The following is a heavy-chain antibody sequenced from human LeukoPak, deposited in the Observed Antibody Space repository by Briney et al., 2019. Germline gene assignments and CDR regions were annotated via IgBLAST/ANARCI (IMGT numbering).Heavy chain of an antibody. CDR3: ARGRYSSRSGGYYFDI. CDR2: IDNAGSIT. CDR1: GFTFSNYW. Sequence: GGSLRLSCAASGFTFSNYWIHWVRQAPGKGLVWVSRIDNAGSITNYACSVKGRFTISRDNAENSLYLQMNSLRAEDTAVYYCARGRYSSRSGGYYFDIWGQGTLVTVSS. J-gene: IGHJ4*02. V-gene: IGHV3-74*01. D-gene: IGHD2-2*01.